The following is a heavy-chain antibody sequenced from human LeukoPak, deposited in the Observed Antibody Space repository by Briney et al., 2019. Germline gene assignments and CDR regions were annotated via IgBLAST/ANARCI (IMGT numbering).Heavy chain of an antibody. CDR1: GGSISSSSYY. V-gene: IGHV4-39*07. Sequence: SETLSLTCTVSGGSISSSSYYWGWIRQPPGKGLEWIGSIYYSGSTYYNPSLKSRVTISVDTSKNQFSLKLSSVTAADTAVYYCASNCGGDPYTLNWYFDLWGRGTLVTVSS. D-gene: IGHD2-21*02. J-gene: IGHJ2*01. CDR2: IYYSGST. CDR3: ASNCGGDPYTLNWYFDL.